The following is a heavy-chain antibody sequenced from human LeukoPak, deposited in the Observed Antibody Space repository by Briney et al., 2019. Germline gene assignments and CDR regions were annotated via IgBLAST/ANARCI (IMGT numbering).Heavy chain of an antibody. CDR1: GFTVSSRY. J-gene: IGHJ4*02. Sequence: GGSLRLSCAASGFTVSSRYMSWVRQAPGKGLEWVSVIYSGGSTYYADSVKGRFTISRDNAKNSLSLLMNSLRAEDTAVYYCARDGGSGILDWGQGTLVTVSS. CDR3: ARDGGSGILD. CDR2: IYSGGST. D-gene: IGHD3-10*01. V-gene: IGHV3-53*01.